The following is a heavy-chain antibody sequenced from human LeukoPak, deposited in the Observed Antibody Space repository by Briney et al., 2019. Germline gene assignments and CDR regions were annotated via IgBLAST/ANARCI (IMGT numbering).Heavy chain of an antibody. CDR2: IYYSGST. D-gene: IGHD3-10*01. CDR3: ARPHGSGRSTPELYYFDY. CDR1: GGSISSSSYY. J-gene: IGHJ4*02. Sequence: SETLSLTCTVPGGSISSSSYYWGWIRQPPGKGLEWIGSIYYSGSTNYNPSLKSRVTISVDTSKNQFSLKLSSVTAADTAVYYCARPHGSGRSTPELYYFDYWGQGTLVTVSS. V-gene: IGHV4-39*01.